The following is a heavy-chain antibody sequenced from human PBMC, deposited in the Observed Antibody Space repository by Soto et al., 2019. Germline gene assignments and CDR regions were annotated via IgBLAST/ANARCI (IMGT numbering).Heavy chain of an antibody. V-gene: IGHV4-59*08. CDR1: GGSISSYY. CDR3: ARMNYDYIWGSYPSPDFDY. Sequence: PSETLSLTCTVSGGSISSYYWSWIRQPPGKGLEWIGYIYYSGSTNYNPSLKSRVTISVDTSKNQFSLKLSSVTAADTAVYYCARMNYDYIWGSYPSPDFDYWGQGTLVTVSS. J-gene: IGHJ4*02. CDR2: IYYSGST. D-gene: IGHD3-16*02.